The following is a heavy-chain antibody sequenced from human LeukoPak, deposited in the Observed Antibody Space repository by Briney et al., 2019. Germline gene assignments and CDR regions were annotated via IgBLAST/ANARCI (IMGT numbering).Heavy chain of an antibody. Sequence: GGSLRLSCAASGFTFSSYWMDWVRQAPGKGLVWVSRINSDGSSTSYADSVKGRFTISRDNAKSTLYLQMNSLRAEDTAVYYCASHSSGYYYFDYWGQGTLVTVSS. CDR2: INSDGSST. CDR1: GFTFSSYW. CDR3: ASHSSGYYYFDY. D-gene: IGHD3-22*01. J-gene: IGHJ4*02. V-gene: IGHV3-74*01.